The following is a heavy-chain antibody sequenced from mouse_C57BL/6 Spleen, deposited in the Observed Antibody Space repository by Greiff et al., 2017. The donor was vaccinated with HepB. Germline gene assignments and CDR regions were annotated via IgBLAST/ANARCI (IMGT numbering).Heavy chain of an antibody. CDR2: IHPNSGST. CDR1: GYTFTSYW. CDR3: ARELDYYGSSYGY. J-gene: IGHJ2*01. D-gene: IGHD1-1*01. Sequence: QVQLQQPGAELAKPGASVKLSCKASGYTFTSYWMHWVKQRPGQGLEWIGMIHPNSGSTNYNEKFKSKATLTVDKSSSTAYMQLSSLTSEDSAVYYCARELDYYGSSYGYWGQGTTLTVSS. V-gene: IGHV1-64*01.